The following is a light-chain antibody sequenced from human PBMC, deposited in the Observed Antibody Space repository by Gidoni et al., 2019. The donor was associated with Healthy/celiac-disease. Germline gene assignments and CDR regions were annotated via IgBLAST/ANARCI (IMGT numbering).Light chain of an antibody. CDR1: TSDVGVFKY. CDR3: SSYTTSSTLV. V-gene: IGLV2-14*01. Sequence: QSALTQPASVSVSPGQSITISCTGTTSDVGVFKYVSWYQQHPGKVPKLMIYEVSNRPSGVSDRFSGSKSGNTASLTISGLQAEDEADYYCSSYTTSSTLVFGGGTKLTVL. CDR2: EVS. J-gene: IGLJ3*02.